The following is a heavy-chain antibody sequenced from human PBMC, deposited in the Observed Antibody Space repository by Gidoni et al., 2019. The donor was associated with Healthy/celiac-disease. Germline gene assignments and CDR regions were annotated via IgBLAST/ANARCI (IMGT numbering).Heavy chain of an antibody. Sequence: EVQLVESGGPVVQPGGSLTLSCAASGFTFSSYWMSWVRQAPGKGLEWVANIKQDGSEKYYVDSVKGRFTISRDNAKNSLYLQMNSLRAEETAVYYCARGEAGAAVVVVAATLHYWGQGTLVTVSS. V-gene: IGHV3-7*01. CDR2: IKQDGSEK. J-gene: IGHJ4*02. CDR3: ARGEAGAAVVVVAATLHY. D-gene: IGHD2-15*01. CDR1: GFTFSSYW.